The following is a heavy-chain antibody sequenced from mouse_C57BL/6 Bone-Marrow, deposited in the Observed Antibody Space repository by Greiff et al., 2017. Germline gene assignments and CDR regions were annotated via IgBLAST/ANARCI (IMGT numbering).Heavy chain of an antibody. CDR1: GYTFTSYW. CDR3: ARGKLAWFAY. CDR2: SDPSDSYT. J-gene: IGHJ3*01. V-gene: IGHV1-50*01. Sequence: VQLQQPGAELVKPGASVKMSCKASGYTFTSYWMQWVKQRPGQGLEWLGESDPSDSYTNSNQKFKGKATLTVDTSSSTAYRQLSSLTSEDSAVYYCARGKLAWFAYWGQGTLVTVSA.